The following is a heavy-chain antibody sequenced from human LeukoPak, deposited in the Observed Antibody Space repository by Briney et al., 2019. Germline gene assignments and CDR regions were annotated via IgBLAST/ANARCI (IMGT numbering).Heavy chain of an antibody. J-gene: IGHJ6*02. CDR1: GFTFSNDG. Sequence: GVSLRLSCAASGFTFSNDGMHWVPQAPGKGLVWVSRINSDGSTPTYADSVKGRFTISRGNAKNTLYLQMNSLRAEDTAVYYCARDKSYGMDVWGQGTTVTVSS. V-gene: IGHV3-74*01. CDR3: ARDKSYGMDV. CDR2: INSDGSTP.